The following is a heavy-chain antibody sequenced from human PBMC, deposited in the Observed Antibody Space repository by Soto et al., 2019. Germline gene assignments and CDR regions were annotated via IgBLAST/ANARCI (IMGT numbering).Heavy chain of an antibody. CDR3: ARDRGGYCSGGSCSEAWFEP. CDR2: INSGNGYT. J-gene: IGHJ5*02. V-gene: IGHV1-3*05. Sequence: QVQLVQSGAEEKRPGASVKISCKASGYTFSSYPIHWVRQAPGRRLEWMGWINSGNGYTKYSQKFQARVSITRDTSASTAYMQLSRLRSEDTAVYYCARDRGGYCSGGSCSEAWFEPWGQGTLVTVSS. D-gene: IGHD2-15*01. CDR1: GYTFSSYP.